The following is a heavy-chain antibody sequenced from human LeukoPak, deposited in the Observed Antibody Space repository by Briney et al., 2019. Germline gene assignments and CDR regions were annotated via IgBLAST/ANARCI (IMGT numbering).Heavy chain of an antibody. V-gene: IGHV3-23*01. CDR3: GKTTTGYSSGRYPAWPVDY. Sequence: GGSLRLSCSASGFTFSSYAMYWVRQAPGKGLEWVSGIFGSGGSAHYADSVKGRFTISRDNSKNTVYLQMNSLKAEDTAVYYCGKTTTGYSSGRYPAWPVDYWGQGTLVTVSS. D-gene: IGHD6-19*01. CDR2: IFGSGGSA. J-gene: IGHJ4*02. CDR1: GFTFSSYA.